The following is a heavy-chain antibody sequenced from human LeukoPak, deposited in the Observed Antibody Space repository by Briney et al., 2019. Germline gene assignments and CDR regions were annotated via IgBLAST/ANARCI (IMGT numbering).Heavy chain of an antibody. CDR1: GYTFTGYY. CDR3: ARKCCVRGSGYWFDP. CDR2: INPNSGGT. V-gene: IGHV1-2*02. J-gene: IGHJ5*02. Sequence: ASVTVSCKASGYTFTGYYMHWVRQAPGQGLEWMGWINPNSGGTNYAQKFQGRVTMTRDTSISTAYMELSRLRSDDTAVYYCARKCCVRGSGYWFDPWGQGTLVTVSP. D-gene: IGHD3-3*01.